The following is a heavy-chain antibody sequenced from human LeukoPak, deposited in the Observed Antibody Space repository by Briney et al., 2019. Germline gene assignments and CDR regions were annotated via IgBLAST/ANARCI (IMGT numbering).Heavy chain of an antibody. CDR3: ARAHYGDGGFYYYYYYMDV. Sequence: PSETLSLTCTVSGGSISSGGYYWSWIRQHPGKGLEWIGYIYYSGSTYYNPSLKSRVTTSVDTSKNRFSLKLSSVTAADTAVYYCARAHYGDGGFYYYYYYMDVWGKGTTVTVSS. V-gene: IGHV4-31*03. D-gene: IGHD4-17*01. CDR1: GGSISSGGYY. CDR2: IYYSGST. J-gene: IGHJ6*03.